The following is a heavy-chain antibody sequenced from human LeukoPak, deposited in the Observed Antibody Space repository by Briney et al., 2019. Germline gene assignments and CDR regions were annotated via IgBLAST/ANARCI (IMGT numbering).Heavy chain of an antibody. J-gene: IGHJ4*02. CDR2: ISSSGSTI. CDR3: ARDPDYYGSGSYFVFDY. CDR1: GFTFSSYE. Sequence: GGSLRLSCAASGFTFSSYEMNWVRQAPGKGLEWVSYISSSGSTIYYADSVKGRFTISRDNAKNSLYLQMNSLRAEDTAVDYCARDPDYYGSGSYFVFDYWGQGTLVTVSS. V-gene: IGHV3-48*03. D-gene: IGHD3-10*01.